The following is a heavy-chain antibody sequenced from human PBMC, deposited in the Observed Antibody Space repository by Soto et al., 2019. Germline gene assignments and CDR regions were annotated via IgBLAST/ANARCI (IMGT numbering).Heavy chain of an antibody. V-gene: IGHV3-33*01. CDR3: ARDRVVVVAATDYYYYGMDV. D-gene: IGHD2-15*01. J-gene: IGHJ6*02. CDR2: IWYDGSNK. CDR1: GFTFSSYG. Sequence: LRLSCAASGFTFSSYGMHWVRQAPGKGLEWVAVIWYDGSNKYYADSVKGRFTISRDNSKNTLYLQMNSLRAEDTAVYYCARDRVVVVAATDYYYYGMDVWAQGTTVTVSS.